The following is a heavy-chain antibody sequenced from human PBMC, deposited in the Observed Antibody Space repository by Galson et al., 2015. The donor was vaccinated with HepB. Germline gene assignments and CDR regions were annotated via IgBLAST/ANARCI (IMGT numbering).Heavy chain of an antibody. V-gene: IGHV3-30-3*01. J-gene: IGHJ6*02. Sequence: SLRLSCAASGFTFSSYAMHWVRQAPGKGLEWVAVISYDGSNKYYADSVKGRFTISRDNSKNTLYLQMNSLRAEDTAVYYCARANNSPTGYYYYGMDVWGQGTTVTVSS. D-gene: IGHD4-17*01. CDR3: ARANNSPTGYYYYGMDV. CDR1: GFTFSSYA. CDR2: ISYDGSNK.